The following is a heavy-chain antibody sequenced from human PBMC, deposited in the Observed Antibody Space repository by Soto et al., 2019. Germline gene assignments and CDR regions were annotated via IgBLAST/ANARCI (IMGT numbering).Heavy chain of an antibody. CDR3: ASGLIGTHYYYYMDV. Sequence: MPGKGLEWMGIIYPGDSDTRYSPSFQGQVTISADKSISTAYLQWSSLKASDTAMYYCASGLIGTHYYYYMDVWGKGTTVTVSS. CDR2: IYPGDSDT. D-gene: IGHD1-1*01. V-gene: IGHV5-51*01. J-gene: IGHJ6*03.